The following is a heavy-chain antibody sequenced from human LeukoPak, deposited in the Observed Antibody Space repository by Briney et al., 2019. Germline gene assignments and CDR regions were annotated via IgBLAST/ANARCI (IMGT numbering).Heavy chain of an antibody. Sequence: ASVKVSCKASGYTFTGYYMHWVRQAPGQGLEWMGWINPYSGGTNYAQKFQGRVTMTRDTSISTAHMELSRLRSDDTAVYYRARGGRITGTNNERNWFDPWGQGTLVTVSS. CDR1: GYTFTGYY. CDR2: INPYSGGT. J-gene: IGHJ5*02. CDR3: ARGGRITGTNNERNWFDP. V-gene: IGHV1-2*02. D-gene: IGHD1-7*01.